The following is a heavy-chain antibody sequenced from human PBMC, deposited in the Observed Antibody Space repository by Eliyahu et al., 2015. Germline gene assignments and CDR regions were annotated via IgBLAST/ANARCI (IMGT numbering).Heavy chain of an antibody. CDR2: INHSGST. D-gene: IGHD1-26*01. V-gene: IGHV4-34*01. CDR3: ARGQGVGATTPFYYFDY. J-gene: IGHJ4*02. CDR1: GXSFSGYY. Sequence: QVQLQQWGAGLLKPXETLSLXXAVYGXSFSGYYWSWIRQPPGKGLEWXGEINHSGSTNYNPSLKSRVTISVDTSKXQFSLKLSSVTAADTAVYYCARGQGVGATTPFYYFDYWGQGTLVTVSS.